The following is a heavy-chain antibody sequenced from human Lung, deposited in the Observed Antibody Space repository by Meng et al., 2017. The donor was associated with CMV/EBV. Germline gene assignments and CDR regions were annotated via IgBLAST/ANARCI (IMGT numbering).Heavy chain of an antibody. CDR2: ISGSGGRT. J-gene: IGHJ5*02. D-gene: IGHD4-11*01. V-gene: IGHV3-23*01. CDR3: AKDRGDYSNFRFDP. CDR1: GFIFSNYG. Sequence: GGSXRLXXAASGFIFSNYGMSWVRQAPGKRPEWLSGISGSGGRTYYAEYIKGRFTISRDNSKNTIYLQMDNLRAEDTAVYYCAKDRGDYSNFRFDPWGQGXLVTVSS.